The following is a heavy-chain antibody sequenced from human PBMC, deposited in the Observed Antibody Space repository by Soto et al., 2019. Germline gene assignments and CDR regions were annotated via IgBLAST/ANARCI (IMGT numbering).Heavy chain of an antibody. CDR3: ARQIAAADYFDY. D-gene: IGHD6-13*01. Sequence: EVQLVETGGGLIQPGGSLRLSCAASGFTVSSNYMSWVRQAPGKGLEWVSVIYSGGSTYYADSVKGRFTISRDNSKNTLYPQMNSLRAEDAAVYYCARQIAAADYFDYWGQGTLVTVSS. CDR1: GFTVSSNY. CDR2: IYSGGST. V-gene: IGHV3-53*02. J-gene: IGHJ4*02.